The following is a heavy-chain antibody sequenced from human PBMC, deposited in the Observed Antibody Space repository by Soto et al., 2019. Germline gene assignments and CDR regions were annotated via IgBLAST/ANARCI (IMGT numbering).Heavy chain of an antibody. Sequence: EVQLVESGGDLVQPGGSLKLSCRTSGLTFRTYLMRWVRQAPGKGLEWVANIKTEGSEEYYAVSVEGRFTISRDNTKNSRYLQRNSLRADDTDMYSCATFHDSDWETYRFRPGGQGTLVTVSS. D-gene: IGHD3-16*02. CDR3: ATFHDSDWETYRFRP. CDR2: IKTEGSEE. J-gene: IGHJ5*02. V-gene: IGHV3-7*01. CDR1: GLTFRTYL.